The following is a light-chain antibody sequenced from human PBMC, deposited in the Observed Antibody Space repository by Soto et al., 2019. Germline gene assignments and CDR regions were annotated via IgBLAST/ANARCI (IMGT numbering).Light chain of an antibody. CDR3: QQYNTFWT. CDR2: EES. CDR1: ESISGW. J-gene: IGKJ1*01. Sequence: DIQMTQSPSTLSASIGDRVTITCRASESISGWLAWYQQKPGKAPKLLIYEESSLETGVPSRFSGSGSGTEFTLTISSLQPDDFATYYCQQYNTFWTFGQGTKVDIK. V-gene: IGKV1-5*03.